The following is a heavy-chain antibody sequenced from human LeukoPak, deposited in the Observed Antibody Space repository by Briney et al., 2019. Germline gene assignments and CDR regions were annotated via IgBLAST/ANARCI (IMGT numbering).Heavy chain of an antibody. D-gene: IGHD1-26*01. V-gene: IGHV4-59*01. CDR1: GGSIGSYY. Sequence: PSETLSLTCTVSGGSIGSYYWSWIRQPPGKELEWIGYIYNSGNSNYNPSLKSRVTIAVDASKNQFSLKLSSVTAADTAVYYCAELHRGGYWGQGTLVTVSS. J-gene: IGHJ4*02. CDR3: AELHRGGY. CDR2: IYNSGNS.